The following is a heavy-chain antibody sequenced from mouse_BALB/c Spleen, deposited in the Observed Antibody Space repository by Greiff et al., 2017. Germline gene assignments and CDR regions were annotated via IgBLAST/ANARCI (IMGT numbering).Heavy chain of an antibody. CDR2: ISNGGGST. Sequence: VQLKESGGGLVQPGGSLKLSCAASGFTFSSYTMSWVRQTPEKRLEWVAYISNGGGSTYYPDTVKGRFTISRDNAKNTLYLQMSSLKSEDTAMYCCARHSFNYAMDYWGQGTSVTVSS. J-gene: IGHJ4*01. V-gene: IGHV5-12-2*01. CDR3: ARHSFNYAMDY. CDR1: GFTFSSYT.